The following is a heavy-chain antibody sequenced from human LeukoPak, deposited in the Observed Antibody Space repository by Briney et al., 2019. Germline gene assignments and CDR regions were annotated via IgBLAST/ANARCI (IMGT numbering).Heavy chain of an antibody. CDR1: GFTFSSYW. V-gene: IGHV3-7*01. CDR2: IKQDGSEK. D-gene: IGHD2-15*01. CDR3: ARGPYCSGGSCYSALFSPFDY. Sequence: GGSLRLSCAASGFTFSSYWMSWVRQAPGKGLEWVANIKQDGSEKYYVDSVKGRFTISRDNAKNSLYLQMNSLRAEDTAVYYCARGPYCSGGSCYSALFSPFDYWGQGTLVTVSS. J-gene: IGHJ4*02.